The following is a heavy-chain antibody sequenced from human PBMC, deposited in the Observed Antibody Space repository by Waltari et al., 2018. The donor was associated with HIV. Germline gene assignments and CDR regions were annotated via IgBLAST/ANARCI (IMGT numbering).Heavy chain of an antibody. V-gene: IGHV3-23*01. CDR1: GFTFSKSA. J-gene: IGHJ4*02. CDR3: AKDREGEVVLYSVDY. Sequence: EVQLLESGGALVPPGGSLRLSCASSGFTFSKSAMSWFRQGPGKGLEWVSRIRHSGVNTYYAYSVKGRVTISRDNAMNTMFLQINSLRAEDTAVYYCAKDREGEVVLYSVDYWGQGTLVTVSS. CDR2: IRHSGVNT. D-gene: IGHD2-15*01.